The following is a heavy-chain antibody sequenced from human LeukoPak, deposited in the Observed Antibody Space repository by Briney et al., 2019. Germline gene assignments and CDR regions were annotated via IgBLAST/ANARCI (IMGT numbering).Heavy chain of an antibody. CDR3: AKAGSGGYPTFLDY. CDR1: GFTLSSYG. V-gene: IGHV3-30*02. Sequence: SGGSLRLSCAASGFTLSSYGMSWVRQAPGKGLEWAAFIRYDGSNKYYADSVKGRFTISRDNSKNTLYLQMNSLRVDDTAVYYCAKAGSGGYPTFLDYWGQGTPVTVSS. CDR2: IRYDGSNK. D-gene: IGHD1-26*01. J-gene: IGHJ4*02.